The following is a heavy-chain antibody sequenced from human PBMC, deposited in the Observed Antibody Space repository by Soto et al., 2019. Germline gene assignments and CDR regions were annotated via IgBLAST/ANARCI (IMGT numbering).Heavy chain of an antibody. J-gene: IGHJ3*01. D-gene: IGHD2-21*02. CDR2: IGSAGDT. V-gene: IGHV3-13*01. CDR1: GFTFSNYD. CDR3: ARGCGGDCLGAFDV. Sequence: EVQLVESGGGVVQPGGSLRLSCGASGFTFSNYDMYWVRQVTGKGLEWVSAIGSAGDTHYPGSVKGRFTISREDAKNSLYLQMDSLRAGDTAVYYCARGCGGDCLGAFDVWGQGTNVTVSS.